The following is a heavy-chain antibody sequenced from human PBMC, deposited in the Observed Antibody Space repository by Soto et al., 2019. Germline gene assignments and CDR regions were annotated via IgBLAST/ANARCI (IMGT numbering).Heavy chain of an antibody. D-gene: IGHD6-25*01. V-gene: IGHV3-23*01. CDR3: ARDSGPAGGGACDI. CDR2: VDVGGGST. CDR1: GFTFSTHA. Sequence: EVQLLESGGGLVQPGGSLRLSCAASGFTFSTHAMIWVRQAPGKGLNWVSTVDVGGGSTYYTDSVKGRFTVSRDNSKNTDYLQLNTLRAEDTPIYFCARDSGPAGGGACDIWGQGTMVTVSS. J-gene: IGHJ3*02.